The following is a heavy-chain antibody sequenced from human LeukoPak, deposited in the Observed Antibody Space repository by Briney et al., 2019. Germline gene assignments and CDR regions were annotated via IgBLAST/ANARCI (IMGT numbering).Heavy chain of an antibody. V-gene: IGHV1-2*02. CDR1: GYTFTSYG. CDR2: INPNSGGT. D-gene: IGHD2-2*01. CDR3: ARDHCVSTGCYEDYYYGLDV. Sequence: ASVKVSFKASGYTFTSYGISWVRQAPGQGLEWMGWINPNSGGTNYAQEFQGRVTMTRDTSISTAYMELSRLRSDDTAVYFCARDHCVSTGCYEDYYYGLDVWGRGTTVTVSS. J-gene: IGHJ6*02.